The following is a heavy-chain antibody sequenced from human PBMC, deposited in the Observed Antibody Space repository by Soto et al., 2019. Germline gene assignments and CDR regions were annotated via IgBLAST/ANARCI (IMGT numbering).Heavy chain of an antibody. J-gene: IGHJ6*02. CDR3: AKRAPVTTGVYYYYGMDV. CDR2: ISGSGGST. D-gene: IGHD4-17*01. CDR1: GFTFSIYA. Sequence: GGSLRLSCAASGFTFSIYAMSWVRQAPGKGLEWVSAISGSGGSTYYADSVKGRFTISRDNSKNTLYLQMNSLRAEDTAVYYCAKRAPVTTGVYYYYGMDVWGQGTTVTVSS. V-gene: IGHV3-23*01.